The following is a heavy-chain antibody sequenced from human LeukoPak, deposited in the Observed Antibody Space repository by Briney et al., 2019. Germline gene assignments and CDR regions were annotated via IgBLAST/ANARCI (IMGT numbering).Heavy chain of an antibody. CDR2: IYYSGST. D-gene: IGHD6-19*01. Sequence: PSETLSLTCTVSGGSISSYYWSWIRQPPGKGLEWIGYIYYSGSTNYNPSLKSRVTISVDTSKNQFSLKLSSVTAADTAVYYCARAPPQQWPRRRYFDLWGRGTLVTVSS. J-gene: IGHJ2*01. CDR1: GGSISSYY. V-gene: IGHV4-59*08. CDR3: ARAPPQQWPRRRYFDL.